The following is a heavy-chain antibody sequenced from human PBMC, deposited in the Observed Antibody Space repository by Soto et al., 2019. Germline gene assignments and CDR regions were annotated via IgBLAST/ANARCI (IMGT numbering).Heavy chain of an antibody. CDR1: GGSIRNYY. CDR2: IHYRGST. Sequence: PSETLSLTCTVSGGSIRNYYWSWIRQPPGKGLEWIGYIHYRGSTNYNPSLKSRVTISIDMSKNQFSLKLSSVTAADTAVYYCARDEELYNRSGGYSYYYGMEVWGQGTTLTVSS. J-gene: IGHJ6*02. V-gene: IGHV4-59*01. CDR3: ARDEELYNRSGGYSYYYGMEV. D-gene: IGHD3-10*01.